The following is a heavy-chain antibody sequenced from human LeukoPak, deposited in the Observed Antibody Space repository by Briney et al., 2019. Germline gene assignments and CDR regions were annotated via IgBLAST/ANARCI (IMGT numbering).Heavy chain of an antibody. CDR3: ARLPKDTAMVTHAFDI. J-gene: IGHJ3*02. CDR1: GGSISSYY. CDR2: IYYSGST. V-gene: IGHV4-59*08. Sequence: TSETLSLTCTVSGGSISSYYWSWIRQPPGKGLEWIGYIYYSGSTNYNPSLKSRVTISVDTSKNQFSLKLSSVTAADTAVYYCARLPKDTAMVTHAFDIWGQGTMVTVSS. D-gene: IGHD5-18*01.